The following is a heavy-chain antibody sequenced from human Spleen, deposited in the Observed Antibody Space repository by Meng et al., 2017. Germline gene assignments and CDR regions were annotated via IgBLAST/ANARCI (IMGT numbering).Heavy chain of an antibody. V-gene: IGHV4-39*07. CDR2: IYYSGST. D-gene: IGHD6-19*01. Sequence: SETLSLTCTVSGGSISSSSYYWGWIRQPPGKGLEWIGSIYYSGSTYYNPSLKSRVTISVDTSKNQFSLRLSSVTAADTAVYYCARDYSSGYFLSYDYWGRGTLVTVSS. J-gene: IGHJ4*02. CDR3: ARDYSSGYFLSYDY. CDR1: GGSISSSSYY.